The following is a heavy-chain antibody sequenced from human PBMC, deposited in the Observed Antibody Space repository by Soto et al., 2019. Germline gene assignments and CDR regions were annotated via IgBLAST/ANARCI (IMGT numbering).Heavy chain of an antibody. V-gene: IGHV4-34*01. Sequence: SETLSLTCAVYGGSFSGYYWSWIRQPPGKGLEWIGEINHSGSTNYNPSLKSRVTISVDTSKNQFSLKLSSVTAADTAVYYCARRGETLTFDYCGQGTTVTXSS. CDR1: GGSFSGYY. CDR2: INHSGST. D-gene: IGHD6-25*01. CDR3: ARRGETLTFDY. J-gene: IGHJ4*03.